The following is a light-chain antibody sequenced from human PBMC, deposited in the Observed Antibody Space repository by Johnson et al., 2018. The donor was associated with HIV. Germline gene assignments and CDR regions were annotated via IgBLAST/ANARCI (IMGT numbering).Light chain of an antibody. J-gene: IGLJ1*01. V-gene: IGLV1-51*02. CDR3: GTWDSSRSAFYV. CDR2: ENN. CDR1: SSNIGNNY. Sequence: QSVLTQPPSVSAAPGQKVTISCSGSSSNIGNNYVSWYQQLPGTAPKLLIYENNKRPSGIPDRFSGSKSGTSATLGITGLQTGDEADYYGGTWDSSRSAFYVFGTGTNVTVL.